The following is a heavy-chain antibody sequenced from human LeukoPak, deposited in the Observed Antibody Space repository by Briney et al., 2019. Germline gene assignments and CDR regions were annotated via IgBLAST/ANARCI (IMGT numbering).Heavy chain of an antibody. V-gene: IGHV3-74*01. CDR2: INSDGSST. Sequence: GGSLRLSCAASGFTLSNYWMHWVRQFPGKGLVWVSRINSDGSSTTYADSVKGRFTVSRDNAKNTLYMQMNSLRAEDTAVYYCARAGRWLQNWGQGTLVTVSS. CDR1: GFTLSNYW. D-gene: IGHD5-24*01. J-gene: IGHJ4*02. CDR3: ARAGRWLQN.